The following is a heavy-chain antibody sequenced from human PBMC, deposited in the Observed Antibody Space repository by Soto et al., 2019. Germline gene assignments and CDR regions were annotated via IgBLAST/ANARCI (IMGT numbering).Heavy chain of an antibody. Sequence: ALRLSCAASGFTFSSYSMNWVRQAPGKGLEWVSSISSSSSYIYYADSVKGRFTISRDNAKNSLYLQMNSLSAEDTAVYYCAREPVRYDSSGFDYWGQGTLVTVSS. J-gene: IGHJ4*02. CDR2: ISSSSSYI. CDR3: AREPVRYDSSGFDY. V-gene: IGHV3-21*01. D-gene: IGHD3-22*01. CDR1: GFTFSSYS.